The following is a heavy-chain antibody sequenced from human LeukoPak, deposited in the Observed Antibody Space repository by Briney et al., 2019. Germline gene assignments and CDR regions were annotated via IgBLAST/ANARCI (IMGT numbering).Heavy chain of an antibody. CDR2: INHSGST. D-gene: IGHD3-22*01. CDR3: GRVLLIVLVIPARGVYFDY. J-gene: IGHJ4*02. Sequence: WETLSLTCAVYGGSFSGYYWSWIRQPPGKGLEWIGEINHSGSTKYNPSLKRRVTILVETSKKQFSFKLSYVTAADAAVVYCGRVLLIVLVIPARGVYFDYWGQRTLLTVPS. V-gene: IGHV4-34*01. CDR1: GGSFSGYY.